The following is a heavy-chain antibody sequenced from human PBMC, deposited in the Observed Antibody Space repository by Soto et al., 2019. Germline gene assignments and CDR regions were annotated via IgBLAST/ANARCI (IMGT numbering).Heavy chain of an antibody. CDR2: ISWNSGSI. V-gene: IGHV3-9*01. CDR3: AKADGKFDY. CDR1: GFTFDDYS. D-gene: IGHD2-15*01. Sequence: SXSLSCAASGFTFDDYSMHLVRQAPGKGLELVSGISWNSGSIGYADSVKGRFTISRDNAKNSLYLQMNSLRAEDTALYYCAKADGKFDYWGQGTLVTVSS. J-gene: IGHJ4*02.